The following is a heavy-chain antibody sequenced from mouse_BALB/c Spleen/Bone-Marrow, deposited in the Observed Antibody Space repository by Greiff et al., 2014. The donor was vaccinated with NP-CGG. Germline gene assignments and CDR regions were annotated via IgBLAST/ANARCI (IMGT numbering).Heavy chain of an antibody. J-gene: IGHJ3*01. CDR3: ARDLITTATSFAY. CDR2: ISDGGSYT. Sequence: EVQRVESGGGLVKPGGSLKLSCAASGFTFSDYYMYWVRQTPEKRLEWVATISDGGSYTYYPDSVKGRFTISRDNAKNNLYPQMSSLKSEDTAMYYCARDLITTATSFAYWGQGTLVTVSA. V-gene: IGHV5-4*02. D-gene: IGHD1-2*01. CDR1: GFTFSDYY.